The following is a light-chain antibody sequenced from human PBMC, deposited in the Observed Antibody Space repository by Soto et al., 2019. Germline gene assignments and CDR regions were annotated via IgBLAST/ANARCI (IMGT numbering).Light chain of an antibody. Sequence: DIRMTQSPSTLSASVGDRVTITCRASQSTSSWLAWYQQKPGKAPKLLIYKASSLESGVPSRFSGSGSGTEFTLTISSLQPDDFATYYCQQYNSYSQWTFGQGTKV. J-gene: IGKJ1*01. CDR3: QQYNSYSQWT. CDR2: KAS. CDR1: QSTSSW. V-gene: IGKV1-5*03.